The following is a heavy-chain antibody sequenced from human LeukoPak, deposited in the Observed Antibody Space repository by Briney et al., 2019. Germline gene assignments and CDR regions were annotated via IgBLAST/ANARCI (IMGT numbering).Heavy chain of an antibody. D-gene: IGHD3-10*01. CDR1: GFTFNRNV. Sequence: GGSLRLSCAASGFTFNRNVMSWVRQAPGKGLEWVSAIIDDGSSTYYADSVKGRFTISRDNSKNTLYLQMNSLSAEDTAVYYCAKDPPGSRIIMAAFDFWGQGTLVTVSS. J-gene: IGHJ4*02. CDR2: IIDDGSST. V-gene: IGHV3-23*01. CDR3: AKDPPGSRIIMAAFDF.